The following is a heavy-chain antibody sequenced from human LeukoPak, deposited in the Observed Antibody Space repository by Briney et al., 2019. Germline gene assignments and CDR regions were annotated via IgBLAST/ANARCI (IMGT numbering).Heavy chain of an antibody. CDR3: ARDSFGVRGFDH. CDR1: GGSISSSSYY. Sequence: NPSETLSLTCTVSGGSISSSSYYWGWIRQPPGKGLEWIGSIYYSGSTYYNPSLKSRVTISVDTSKNQFSLKLSSVTAADTAIYYCARDSFGVRGFDHWGQGTPVTVSS. D-gene: IGHD3-10*01. CDR2: IYYSGST. V-gene: IGHV4-39*02. J-gene: IGHJ4*02.